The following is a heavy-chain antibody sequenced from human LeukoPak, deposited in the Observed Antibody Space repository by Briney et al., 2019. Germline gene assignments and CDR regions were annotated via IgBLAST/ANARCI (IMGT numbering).Heavy chain of an antibody. J-gene: IGHJ6*03. CDR1: GFTFSSYW. CDR2: INTDGSST. CDR3: AKKQQAGTGWNYMDV. D-gene: IGHD1-1*01. V-gene: IGHV3-74*01. Sequence: PGGSLRLSCAASGFTFSSYWMHWVRQAPGKGLVWVSRINTDGSSTSYADSVKGRFTISRDNAKNTLYLQMNSLRAEDTAVYHCAKKQQAGTGWNYMDVWGTGTTVTVSS.